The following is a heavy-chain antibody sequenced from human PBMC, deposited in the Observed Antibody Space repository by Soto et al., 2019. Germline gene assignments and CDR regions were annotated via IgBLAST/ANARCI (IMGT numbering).Heavy chain of an antibody. CDR1: GFTVSSNY. Sequence: EVQLVESGGGLIQPGGSLRLSCAASGFTVSSNYMSWVRQAPGQGLEWVSVIYSGGITYYADSVKGRFTISRDNSKNTLYLQMDSLRAEDTAVYYCARGPSPMVGGTSAHGCFDLWGRGTLVTVSS. J-gene: IGHJ2*01. CDR2: IYSGGIT. D-gene: IGHD1-26*01. CDR3: ARGPSPMVGGTSAHGCFDL. V-gene: IGHV3-53*01.